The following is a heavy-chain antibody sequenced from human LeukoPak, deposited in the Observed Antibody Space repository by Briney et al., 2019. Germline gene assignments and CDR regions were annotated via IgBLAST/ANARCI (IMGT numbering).Heavy chain of an antibody. D-gene: IGHD2-2*01. CDR3: ARASVGCSSTSCYSTQFDY. Sequence: SETLSLTCAVYGGSFSGYYWSWIRQPPGKGLEWIGEINHSGSTNYNPSLKSRVTISVDTSKNQFSLKLSSVTAEDTAVYYCARASVGCSSTSCYSTQFDYWGQGTLVTVSS. CDR2: INHSGST. J-gene: IGHJ4*02. CDR1: GGSFSGYY. V-gene: IGHV4-34*01.